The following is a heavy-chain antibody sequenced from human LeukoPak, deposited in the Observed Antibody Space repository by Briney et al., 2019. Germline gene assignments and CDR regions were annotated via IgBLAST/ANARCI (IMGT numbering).Heavy chain of an antibody. CDR3: ARRDAYGSNWFDP. J-gene: IGHJ5*02. Sequence: VESLKLSCKGSGYSFIDYWIGWVRQMPGKGLEWMGIIYPGDSDTRYSPSFQGQVTISADKSISTAYLQWSSLKASDTAMYYCARRDAYGSNWFDPWGQGTLVTVSS. D-gene: IGHD3-10*01. CDR2: IYPGDSDT. CDR1: GYSFIDYW. V-gene: IGHV5-51*01.